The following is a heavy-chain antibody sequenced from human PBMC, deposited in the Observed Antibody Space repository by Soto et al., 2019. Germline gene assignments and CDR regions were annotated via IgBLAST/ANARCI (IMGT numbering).Heavy chain of an antibody. CDR2: IYYSGST. CDR1: GGSISSGGYY. Sequence: QVQLQESGPGLVKPSQTLSLTCTVSGGSISSGGYYWSGSRQHPGKGLEWIGYIYYSGSTYYNPSLKSRVTISVDTSKNQFSLKLSSVTAADTAVYYCARMVAATLADYWGQGTLVTVSS. CDR3: ARMVAATLADY. V-gene: IGHV4-31*03. D-gene: IGHD2-15*01. J-gene: IGHJ4*02.